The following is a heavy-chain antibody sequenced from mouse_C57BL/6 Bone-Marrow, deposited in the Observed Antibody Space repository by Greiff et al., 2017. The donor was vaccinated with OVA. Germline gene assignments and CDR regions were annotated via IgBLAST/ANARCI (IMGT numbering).Heavy chain of an antibody. CDR3: AKQRDYDAGSYYAMDY. Sequence: VQLQQSGPGLVAPSQSLSITCTVSGFSLTSYGVDWVRQPPGKGLEWLGVIWGGGSTNYNSALMSRLSISKDNSKSQVFLKMNSLQTDDTAMYYCAKQRDYDAGSYYAMDYWGQGTSVTVSS. CDR2: IWGGGST. J-gene: IGHJ4*01. CDR1: GFSLTSYG. D-gene: IGHD2-4*01. V-gene: IGHV2-9*01.